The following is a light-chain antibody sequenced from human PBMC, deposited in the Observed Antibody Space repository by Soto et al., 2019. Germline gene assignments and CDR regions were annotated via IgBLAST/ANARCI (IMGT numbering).Light chain of an antibody. CDR1: QGVSSS. V-gene: IGKV3-15*01. Sequence: EIVLTQSPATLSVSLGERATLSCRASQGVSSSLAWYQHKPNQAPRLLIYGASTRASGVPARFSGSGSGTELILTISSLQSEDFALYYCQQYINWPPALTFGQGTRLEMK. J-gene: IGKJ5*01. CDR3: QQYINWPPALT. CDR2: GAS.